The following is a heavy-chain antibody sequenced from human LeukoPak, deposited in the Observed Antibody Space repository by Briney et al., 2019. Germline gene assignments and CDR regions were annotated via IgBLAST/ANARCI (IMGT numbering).Heavy chain of an antibody. Sequence: ASVKVSCKASGYTFTSYYMHWVRQAPGQGLEWMGIINPSGGSTSYAQKFQGRVTMTRDMSTSTAYMELSSLRSEDTAVYYCAADPWASYYKVPRPFLWGQGTLVTVSS. CDR2: INPSGGST. CDR3: AADPWASYYKVPRPFL. J-gene: IGHJ4*02. D-gene: IGHD1-26*01. V-gene: IGHV1-46*01. CDR1: GYTFTSYY.